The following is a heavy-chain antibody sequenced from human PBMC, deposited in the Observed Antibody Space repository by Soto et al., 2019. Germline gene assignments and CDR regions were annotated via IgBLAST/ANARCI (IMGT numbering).Heavy chain of an antibody. D-gene: IGHD4-17*01. CDR2: IYHSGST. V-gene: IGHV4-4*02. J-gene: IGHJ4*02. CDR3: ARAHDYGDYFIDY. Sequence: SETLSLTCAVSSGSISSSNWWSWVRQPPGKGLEWIGEIYHSGSTNYNPSLKSRVTISVDKSKNQFSLKLSSVTAADTAVYYCARAHDYGDYFIDYWGQGTLVTVSS. CDR1: SGSISSSNW.